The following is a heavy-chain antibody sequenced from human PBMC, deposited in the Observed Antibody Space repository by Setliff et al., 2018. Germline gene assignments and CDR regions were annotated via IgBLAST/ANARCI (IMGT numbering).Heavy chain of an antibody. Sequence: PGGSLRLSCSASGFTFSSLWMAWVRQAPGKGLEWVANINQGGSDQFYVESMKGRFTISRDNAKNSLYLQMNSLRVEDTAVYYCARDVFDFRTGQAGPWGQGTLVTVSS. V-gene: IGHV3-7*01. CDR3: ARDVFDFRTGQAGP. CDR2: INQGGSDQ. J-gene: IGHJ5*02. D-gene: IGHD3-3*01. CDR1: GFTFSSLW.